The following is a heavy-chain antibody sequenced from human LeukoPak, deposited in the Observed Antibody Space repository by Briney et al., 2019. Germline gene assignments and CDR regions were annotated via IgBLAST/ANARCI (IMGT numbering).Heavy chain of an antibody. V-gene: IGHV3-23*01. J-gene: IGHJ4*02. Sequence: GGSLRLSCAASGFTFSSYAMSWVRQAPGKGLEWVSAISGSGGSTYYADSVKGRSTISRDNSKNTLYLQMNSLRAEDTAVYYCAPHYYDSSGYSYFDYWGQGTLVTVSS. D-gene: IGHD3-22*01. CDR3: APHYYDSSGYSYFDY. CDR1: GFTFSSYA. CDR2: ISGSGGST.